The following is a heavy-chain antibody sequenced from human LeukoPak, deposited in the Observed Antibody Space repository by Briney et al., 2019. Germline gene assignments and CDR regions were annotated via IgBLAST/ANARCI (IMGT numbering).Heavy chain of an antibody. V-gene: IGHV4-59*08. J-gene: IGHJ4*02. CDR2: IYYTGST. CDR1: GFTFSSYA. CDR3: ATQAGGYSYGSFDY. D-gene: IGHD5-18*01. Sequence: GSLRLSCAASGFTFSSYAMSWVRQAPGKGLEWIGYIYYTGSTNYNPSLKSRVTMSVDTSKNQVSLKLYSVTAADTAVYYCATQAGGYSYGSFDYWGQGTLVTVSS.